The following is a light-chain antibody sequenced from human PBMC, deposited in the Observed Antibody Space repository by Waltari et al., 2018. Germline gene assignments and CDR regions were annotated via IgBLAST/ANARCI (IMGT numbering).Light chain of an antibody. J-gene: IGKJ1*01. V-gene: IGKV1-9*01. Sequence: DIQLTQSPSLVSASVGDRVTNTCRASQGISNYLAWYQQTSNKPPKLLIYAASTVQSGVPARFSGSGSGTEFTLTISSLQPEDFATYYCQQPYIYPPTFGQGTRVDI. CDR3: QQPYIYPPT. CDR2: AAS. CDR1: QGISNY.